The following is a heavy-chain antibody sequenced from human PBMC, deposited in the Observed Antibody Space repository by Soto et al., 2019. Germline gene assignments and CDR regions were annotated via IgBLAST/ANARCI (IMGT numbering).Heavy chain of an antibody. J-gene: IGHJ4*02. Sequence: SETLSLTCTVSGGSISSGGYYWSWIRQHPGKGLEWIGYIYYSGSTYYNPSLKSRVTISVDTSKNQFSLKLSSVTAADTAVYYCARGGPIAAGLDYWGQGTLVTVSS. D-gene: IGHD6-25*01. CDR2: IYYSGST. CDR1: GGSISSGGYY. CDR3: ARGGPIAAGLDY. V-gene: IGHV4-31*03.